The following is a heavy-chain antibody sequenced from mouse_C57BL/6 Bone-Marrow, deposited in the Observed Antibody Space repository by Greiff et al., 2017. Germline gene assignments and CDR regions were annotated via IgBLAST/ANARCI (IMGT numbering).Heavy chain of an antibody. J-gene: IGHJ2*01. Sequence: EVMLVESEGGLVQPGSSMKLSCTASGFTFSDYYMAWVRQVPEKGLEWVANINYDGSSTCYLDSLKSRFIISRDNAKNILYLQMSSLKSEDTATYYCAREIITTVVARGGFDYWGQGTTLTVSS. CDR3: AREIITTVVARGGFDY. V-gene: IGHV5-16*01. CDR2: INYDGSST. CDR1: GFTFSDYY. D-gene: IGHD1-1*01.